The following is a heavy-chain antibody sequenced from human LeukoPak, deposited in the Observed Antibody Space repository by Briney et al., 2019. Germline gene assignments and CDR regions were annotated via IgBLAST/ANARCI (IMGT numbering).Heavy chain of an antibody. V-gene: IGHV1-2*02. CDR2: INPNSGGT. CDR1: GYTFTGYY. CDR3: ARGAAARITIFGVVIRDY. Sequence: ASVKVSCKASGYTFTGYYMQWVRQAPGQGREWMGWINPNSGGTNYAQKFQGRVTMTRDTSISTAYMELSRLRSDDTAVYYCARGAAARITIFGVVIRDYWGQGTLVTVSS. J-gene: IGHJ4*02. D-gene: IGHD3-3*01.